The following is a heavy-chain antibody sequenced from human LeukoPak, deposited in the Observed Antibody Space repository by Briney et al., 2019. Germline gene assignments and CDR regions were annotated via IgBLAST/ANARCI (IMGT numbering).Heavy chain of an antibody. CDR3: TTDRYYDNSELQFQH. D-gene: IGHD3-22*01. J-gene: IGHJ1*01. CDR1: GFTLNNAW. CDR2: IKGGTDGGTI. Sequence: PGGSLRLSCAASGFTLNNAWMSWVRQAPGKGLEWLGRIKGGTDGGTIDYAAPVKGRFTISRDDSRNTLYLQMDSLKIEDTAVYYCTTDRYYDNSELQFQHWGQGTLVTVSS. V-gene: IGHV3-15*01.